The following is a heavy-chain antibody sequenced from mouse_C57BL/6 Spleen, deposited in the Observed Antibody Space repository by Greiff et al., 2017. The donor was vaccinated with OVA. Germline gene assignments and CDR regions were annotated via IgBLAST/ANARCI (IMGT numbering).Heavy chain of an antibody. D-gene: IGHD2-1*01. Sequence: GGGLVQPKGSLKLSCAASGFSFNTYAMNWVRQAPGKGLEWVARIRSKSNNYATYYADSVKDRFTISRDDSESMLYLQMNNLKTEDTAMYYCVRHGGNYGYAMDYWGQGTSVTVSS. V-gene: IGHV10-1*01. J-gene: IGHJ4*01. CDR2: IRSKSNNYAT. CDR3: VRHGGNYGYAMDY. CDR1: GFSFNTYA.